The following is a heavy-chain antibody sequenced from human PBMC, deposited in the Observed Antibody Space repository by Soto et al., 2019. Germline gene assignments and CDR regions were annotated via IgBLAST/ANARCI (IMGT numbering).Heavy chain of an antibody. D-gene: IGHD1-26*01. V-gene: IGHV3-48*02. Sequence: EVQLVESGGGLVQPGGSLRLSCAASGFTFSSYSMNWVRQAPGKGLAWVSYISSISSTIYYADSVKGRFTISRDNAKNALYLQMNSLRDEDTAVYYCAREGGNLNWFDPWGQGTLVTVSS. CDR2: ISSISSTI. CDR1: GFTFSSYS. J-gene: IGHJ5*02. CDR3: AREGGNLNWFDP.